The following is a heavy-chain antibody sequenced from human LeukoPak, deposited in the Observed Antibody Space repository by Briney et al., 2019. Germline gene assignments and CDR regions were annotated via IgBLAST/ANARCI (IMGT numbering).Heavy chain of an antibody. Sequence: ASVKVSCKASGYTFTGYYMHWVRQAPGQGLEWMGWINPNSGGTNYAQKFQGRVTMTRDTSISTAYMELSRLRSDDTAMYYCARVTYNVNMGDFDYWGQGTLVTVSS. CDR2: INPNSGGT. CDR1: GYTFTGYY. CDR3: ARVTYNVNMGDFDY. J-gene: IGHJ4*02. V-gene: IGHV1-2*02. D-gene: IGHD5-24*01.